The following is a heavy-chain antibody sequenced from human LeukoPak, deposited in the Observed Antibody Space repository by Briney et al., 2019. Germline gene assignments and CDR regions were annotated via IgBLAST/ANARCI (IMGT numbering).Heavy chain of an antibody. CDR2: ISSSGSTI. Sequence: GGSLRLSCAASGFTFSSYEMNWVRQAPGKGLEWVSYISSSGSTIYYADSVKGRFTISRDNAKNSLYLQMNSLRAEDTAVYYCAREISCSSTSCYDDYYYYYGMGVWGKGTTVTVSS. J-gene: IGHJ6*04. CDR3: AREISCSSTSCYDDYYYYYGMGV. CDR1: GFTFSSYE. D-gene: IGHD2-2*01. V-gene: IGHV3-48*03.